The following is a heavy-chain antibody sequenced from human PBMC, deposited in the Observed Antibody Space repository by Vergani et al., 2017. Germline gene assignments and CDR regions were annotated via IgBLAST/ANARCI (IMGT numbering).Heavy chain of an antibody. CDR2: INTNSGNP. CDR1: GYTFTNYP. J-gene: IGHJ6*02. V-gene: IGHV7-4-1*02. CDR3: ARGRQWRLTEYLYGMDV. D-gene: IGHD6-19*01. Sequence: QVQLVQSGAEVTKPGASVRISCEASGYTFTNYPLIWVRQAPGQGLEFMGWINTNSGNPTYAPGFTGRFVFSLDTSVSTAYLQISGLKAEDSAVYYCARGRQWRLTEYLYGMDVWGQGTTVTVSS.